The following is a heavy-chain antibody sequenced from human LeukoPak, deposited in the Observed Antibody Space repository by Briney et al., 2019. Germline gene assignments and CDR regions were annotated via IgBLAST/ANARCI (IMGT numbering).Heavy chain of an antibody. CDR2: INHSGST. Sequence: PSETPSLTCAVYGGSFSGYYWSWIRQPPGKGLEWIGEINHSGSTNYNPSLKSRVTISVDTSKNQFSLKLSSVTAADTAVYYCARVKIVLMVYAMNYGMDVWGQGTTVTVSS. D-gene: IGHD2-8*01. V-gene: IGHV4-34*01. CDR3: ARVKIVLMVYAMNYGMDV. CDR1: GGSFSGYY. J-gene: IGHJ6*02.